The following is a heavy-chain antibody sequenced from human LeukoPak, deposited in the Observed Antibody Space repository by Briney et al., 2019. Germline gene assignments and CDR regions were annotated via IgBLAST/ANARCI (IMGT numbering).Heavy chain of an antibody. J-gene: IGHJ4*02. CDR2: ISGSGGKT. Sequence: QAGGSLRLSCAASGFTFSTYGMSWVRQAPGKGLEWVSGISGSGGKTYCEESVKGRFTISRDNSKNTLFLQMNSLRAEDTAVYYCAKGRYYNILTGYYVRRGLDYWGQGTLVTVSS. V-gene: IGHV3-23*01. CDR1: GFTFSTYG. D-gene: IGHD3-9*01. CDR3: AKGRYYNILTGYYVRRGLDY.